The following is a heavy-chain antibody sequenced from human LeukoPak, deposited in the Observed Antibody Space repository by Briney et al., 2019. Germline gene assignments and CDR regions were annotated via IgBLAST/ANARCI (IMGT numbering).Heavy chain of an antibody. CDR2: VDTSENT. V-gene: IGHV4-61*02. D-gene: IGHD2-2*01. CDR3: ARDARHRYCSSTSRYRGWFDP. J-gene: IGHJ5*02. Sequence: SQTLSLTCTVSGGSISSGGYSWSWIRQPAGKALEWIGRVDTSENTNYNPSLKSRITISVDTSKNQFSLRLSSVTVADTAVYYCARDARHRYCSSTSRYRGWFDPWGQGTLVTVSS. CDR1: GGSISSGGYS.